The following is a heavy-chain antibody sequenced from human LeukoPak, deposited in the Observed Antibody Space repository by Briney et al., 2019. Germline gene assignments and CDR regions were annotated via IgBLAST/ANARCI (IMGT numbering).Heavy chain of an antibody. J-gene: IGHJ2*01. Sequence: SETLSLTCTVSGGSISSYYWSWIRQPPGKGLEWIGEINHSGSTNYNPSLKSRVTISVDTSKNQFSLKLSSVTAADTAVYYCARRSLRPGYFDLWGRGTLVTVSS. CDR3: ARRSLRPGYFDL. D-gene: IGHD2-15*01. V-gene: IGHV4-34*01. CDR1: GGSISSYY. CDR2: INHSGST.